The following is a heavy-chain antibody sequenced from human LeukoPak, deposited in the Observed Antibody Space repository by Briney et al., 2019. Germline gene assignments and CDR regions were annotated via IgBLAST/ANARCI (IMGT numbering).Heavy chain of an antibody. CDR3: AGISP. CDR2: IYSGGGT. J-gene: IGHJ4*02. V-gene: IGHV3-66*01. Sequence: GGSLRLSCVVSGFTVSSNYISWVRQAPGKGLEWVSGIYSGGGTYYADSVKDRFTISRDNSRNTLYLQMNSLRAEDTAVYYCAGISPWGQGTLVTVSS. CDR1: GFTVSSNY.